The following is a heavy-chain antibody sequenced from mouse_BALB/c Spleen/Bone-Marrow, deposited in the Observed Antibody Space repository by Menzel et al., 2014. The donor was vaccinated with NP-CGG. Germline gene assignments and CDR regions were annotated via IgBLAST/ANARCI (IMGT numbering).Heavy chain of an antibody. CDR2: IDPYNGAA. CDR3: ARSRSYSLNYAMDY. V-gene: IGHV1S135*01. CDR1: DYSFTDYD. J-gene: IGHJ4*01. D-gene: IGHD1-1*01. Sequence: EVKLQESGPELVKPGASVRLSCKASDYSFTDYDMYWVRRSHGKSLEWMGYIDPYNGAASYNQKFKGKATLTVDKSSSTAFMHLNSLTSGDSAVYYCARSRSYSLNYAMDYWGQGTSVTVSS.